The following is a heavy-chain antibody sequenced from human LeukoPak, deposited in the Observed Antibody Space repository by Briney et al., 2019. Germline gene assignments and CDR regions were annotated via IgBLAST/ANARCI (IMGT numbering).Heavy chain of an antibody. Sequence: PGGSLRLSCAASGFTFSGYALSWVRQAPGKGLEWVSGCSGTGATTYYADSVKGRFTISRDNAKNSLYLQMNSLRDEDTAVYYCAREGSVVAATPLDYWGQGTLVTVSS. J-gene: IGHJ4*02. CDR2: CSGTGATT. CDR1: GFTFSGYA. D-gene: IGHD2-15*01. CDR3: AREGSVVAATPLDY. V-gene: IGHV3-23*01.